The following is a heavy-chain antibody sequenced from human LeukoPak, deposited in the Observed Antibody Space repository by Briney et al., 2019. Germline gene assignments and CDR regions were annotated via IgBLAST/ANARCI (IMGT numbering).Heavy chain of an antibody. CDR3: AKGYSNYVFNWFEP. CDR2: ISGSGGST. CDR1: GFTFSSYA. D-gene: IGHD4-11*01. V-gene: IGHV3-23*01. Sequence: GGSLRLSCAASGFTFSSYAMSWVRQAPGKALEWVSAISGSGGSTYYADSVKGRFTISRDNSKNTLYLEMNSLRAEDTAVYYCAKGYSNYVFNWFEPWGQGTLVTVSS. J-gene: IGHJ5*02.